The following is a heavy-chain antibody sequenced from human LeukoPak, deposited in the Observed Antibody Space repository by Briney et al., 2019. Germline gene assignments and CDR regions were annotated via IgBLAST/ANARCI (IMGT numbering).Heavy chain of an antibody. V-gene: IGHV3-30-3*01. Sequence: GGSLRLSCAASGFTFSSYAMHWVRQAPGKGLEWVAVISYDGSNKYYADSVKGRFTISRDNSKNTLYLQMNSLRAEDTAVYYCARGSVTMVRGVLSYRGQGTLVTVSS. D-gene: IGHD3-10*01. CDR3: ARGSVTMVRGVLSY. CDR2: ISYDGSNK. J-gene: IGHJ4*02. CDR1: GFTFSSYA.